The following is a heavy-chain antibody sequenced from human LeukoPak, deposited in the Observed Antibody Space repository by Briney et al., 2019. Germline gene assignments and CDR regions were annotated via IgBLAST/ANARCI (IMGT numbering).Heavy chain of an antibody. CDR1: GYTFTSYD. V-gene: IGHV1-8*01. D-gene: IGHD3-3*01. CDR2: MNPNSGNT. Sequence: ASVKVSCKASGYTFTSYDINWVRQATGQGLEWMGWMNPNSGNTGYAQKFQGRVATTRNTSISTAYMELSSLRSEDTAVYYCARAKGPYYDFWSGYYYFDYWGQGTLVTVSS. CDR3: ARAKGPYYDFWSGYYYFDY. J-gene: IGHJ4*02.